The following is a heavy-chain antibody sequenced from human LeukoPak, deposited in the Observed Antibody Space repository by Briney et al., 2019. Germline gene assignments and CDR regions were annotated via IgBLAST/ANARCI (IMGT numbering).Heavy chain of an antibody. CDR3: TRHPFMSPFDY. CDR2: TYHTGHT. V-gene: IGHV4-59*08. D-gene: IGHD3-10*02. Sequence: SETLSLTCTVSGGSVSGYYWSWIRQPPGGGLEWIGYTYHTGHTHYNASLKGRVTMSMDTSQSQISLRMSSMTAADTAVYYCTRHPFMSPFDYRGQGTLVTVSS. J-gene: IGHJ4*02. CDR1: GGSVSGYY.